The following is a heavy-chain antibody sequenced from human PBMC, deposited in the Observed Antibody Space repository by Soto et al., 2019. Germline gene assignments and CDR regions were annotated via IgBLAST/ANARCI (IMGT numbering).Heavy chain of an antibody. CDR3: ARDGDSSGWPANYYYYYGMDV. V-gene: IGHV3-33*01. CDR1: GFTFSSYG. CDR2: IWYDGSNK. Sequence: PGGSLRLSCAASGFTFSSYGMHWVRQAPGKGLEWVAVIWYDGSNKYYADSVKGRFTISRDNSKNTLYLQMNSLRAEDTAVYYCARDGDSSGWPANYYYYYGMDVWGQGTTVTVSS. D-gene: IGHD6-19*01. J-gene: IGHJ6*02.